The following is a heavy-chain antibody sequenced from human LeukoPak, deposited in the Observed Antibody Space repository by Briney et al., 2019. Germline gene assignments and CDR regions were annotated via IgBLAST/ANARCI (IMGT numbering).Heavy chain of an antibody. CDR2: IHTSGST. CDR1: GGSISSGTYY. CDR3: ARGPASTELWLDYFDY. V-gene: IGHV4-61*02. Sequence: SETLSLTCTVSGGSISSGTYYWSWLRPPAGKGLEWIGRIHTSGSTNYNPSLKSRVTISLDTSKNQFSLKVTSVTAADTAVYYCARGPASTELWLDYFDYWGQGTLVTVSS. J-gene: IGHJ4*02. D-gene: IGHD3-10*01.